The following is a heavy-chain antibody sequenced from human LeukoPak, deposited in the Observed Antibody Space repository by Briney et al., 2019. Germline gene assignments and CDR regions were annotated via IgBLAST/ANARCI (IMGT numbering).Heavy chain of an antibody. CDR2: IRGSGGST. J-gene: IGHJ1*01. Sequence: GGSLRLSCAASGFTFSSYAMSWVRQAPGKGLEWVSAIRGSGGSTYYADSVKGRFTIPRDNSKNTLYLQMNSLRAEDTAVYYCAKDSGLGYYDSSGYYQYFQHWGQGTLVTVSS. D-gene: IGHD3-22*01. V-gene: IGHV3-23*01. CDR1: GFTFSSYA. CDR3: AKDSGLGYYDSSGYYQYFQH.